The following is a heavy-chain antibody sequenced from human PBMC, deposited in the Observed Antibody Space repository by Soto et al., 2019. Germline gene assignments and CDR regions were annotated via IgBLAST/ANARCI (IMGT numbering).Heavy chain of an antibody. CDR2: ISSSGNTI. CDR1: GFTFSDYY. Sequence: QVQLVESGGGLVKPGGSLRLSCAASGFTFSDYYMTWIRLAPGKGLEWVSYISSSGNTIYYADSVKGRFTISRDNAKNSLFLQMNSLRADDTALYYCARGAYCSSTSCYPQYSQHWGQGTLVTVSS. D-gene: IGHD2-2*01. J-gene: IGHJ1*01. V-gene: IGHV3-11*01. CDR3: ARGAYCSSTSCYPQYSQH.